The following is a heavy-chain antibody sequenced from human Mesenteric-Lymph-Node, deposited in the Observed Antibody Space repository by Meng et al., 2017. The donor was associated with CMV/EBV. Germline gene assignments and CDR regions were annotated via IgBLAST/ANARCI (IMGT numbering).Heavy chain of an antibody. CDR2: ISDDGSNE. V-gene: IGHV3-30*04. J-gene: IGHJ4*02. CDR3: ARDGEGESSGYLDY. D-gene: IGHD3-22*01. Sequence: GGSLRLSCAASAFTFSTYAMHWVRQAPGKGLEWVALISDDGSNEYYAGSVKGRFTISRDSPKNTLYLQMNSLRAEDAALYYCARDGEGESSGYLDYWSQGTLVTVSS. CDR1: AFTFSTYA.